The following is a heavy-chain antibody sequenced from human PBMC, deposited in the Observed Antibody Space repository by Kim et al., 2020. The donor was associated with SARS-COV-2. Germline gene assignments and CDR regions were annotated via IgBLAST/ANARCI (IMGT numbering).Heavy chain of an antibody. J-gene: IGHJ4*02. D-gene: IGHD3-22*01. Sequence: IYYADSVKGRFSISRDNAKNSMSLQMSSLRAEGTAVYYCATSISGYYYDYWGLGTLVTVSS. V-gene: IGHV3-48*03. CDR3: ATSISGYYYDY. CDR2: I.